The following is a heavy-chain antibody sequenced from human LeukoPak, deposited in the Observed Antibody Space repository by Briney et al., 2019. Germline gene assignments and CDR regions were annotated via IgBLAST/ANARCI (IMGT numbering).Heavy chain of an antibody. CDR3: ARDLVGAMAHPPFGEHFDY. Sequence: EASVKVSCKASGYTFTSYGISWVRQAPGQGLEWMGWISAYNGNTNYAQKLQGRVTMTTDTSTSTAYMELRSLRSDDTAVYYCARDLVGAMAHPPFGEHFDYWGQGTLVTVSS. J-gene: IGHJ4*02. D-gene: IGHD1-26*01. V-gene: IGHV1-18*01. CDR2: ISAYNGNT. CDR1: GYTFTSYG.